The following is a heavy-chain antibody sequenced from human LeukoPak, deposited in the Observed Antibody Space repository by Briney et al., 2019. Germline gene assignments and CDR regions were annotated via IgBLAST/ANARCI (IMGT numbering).Heavy chain of an antibody. V-gene: IGHV1-24*01. CDR2: FDPEEGET. D-gene: IGHD3-3*01. Sequence: ASVKVSCKVSGYTLTELSMHWVRQAPGKGLEWIGGFDPEEGETIYAQKFQGRVTMTEDTSTDTAYMELSSLRSEDTAVYHCATVNDFWSGFGFWGQGTLVTVSS. J-gene: IGHJ4*02. CDR3: ATVNDFWSGFGF. CDR1: GYTLTELS.